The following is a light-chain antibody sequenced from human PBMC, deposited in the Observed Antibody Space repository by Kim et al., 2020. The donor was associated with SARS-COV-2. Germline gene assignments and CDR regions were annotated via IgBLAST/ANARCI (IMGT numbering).Light chain of an antibody. J-gene: IGKJ4*01. CDR2: AAS. CDR3: QQYDSLPPLT. Sequence: ASVGDRVTITCQASQYITNYLNWYQQKPGKAPKLLIYAASNLEAGVPSRFSGSGFGTDFTFTISSLQPEDFATYYCQQYDSLPPLTFGGGTKLEIK. CDR1: QYITNY. V-gene: IGKV1-33*01.